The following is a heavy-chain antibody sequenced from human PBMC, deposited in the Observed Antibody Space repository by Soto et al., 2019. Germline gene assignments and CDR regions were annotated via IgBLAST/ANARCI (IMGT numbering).Heavy chain of an antibody. D-gene: IGHD3-10*01. CDR2: IYYSGST. Sequence: QLQLQESGPGLVKPSETLSLTCTVSGGSISSSSYYWGWIRQPPGKGLEWIGSIYYSGSTYYNPALKSRVPVPVDTSKSPFSLKLGSVTAAHTAVYYCARHIGEYCFDYWGQGTLVTVSS. CDR3: ARHIGEYCFDY. J-gene: IGHJ4*02. V-gene: IGHV4-39*01. CDR1: GGSISSSSYY.